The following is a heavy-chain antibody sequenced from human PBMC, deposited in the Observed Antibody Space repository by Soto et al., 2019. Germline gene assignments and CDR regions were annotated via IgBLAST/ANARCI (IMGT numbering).Heavy chain of an antibody. V-gene: IGHV1-8*01. Sequence: ASVKVSCKASGYTFTSYDINWVLQATGQGLEWMGWMNPNSGNTGYAQKFQGRVTMTRNTSISTAYMELSSLRSEDTAVYYCARPITMVRGVISYNYYYYGMDVWGQGTTVTVSS. CDR3: ARPITMVRGVISYNYYYYGMDV. J-gene: IGHJ6*02. CDR1: GYTFTSYD. CDR2: MNPNSGNT. D-gene: IGHD3-10*01.